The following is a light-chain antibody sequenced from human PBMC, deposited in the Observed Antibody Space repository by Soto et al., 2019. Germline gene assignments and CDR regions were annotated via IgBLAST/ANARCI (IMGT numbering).Light chain of an antibody. CDR3: QQYYRNPWT. CDR1: QSLLYSSNNKNY. V-gene: IGKV4-1*01. Sequence: DIVMTQSPDSLAMSLGERATINCRSSQSLLYSSNNKNYLAWYQQKPGQPPKLLIYWASIRESGVPDRFSGSGSGADFTLTISSLQAEDVAVYYCQQYYRNPWTFGQGTKVEIK. CDR2: WAS. J-gene: IGKJ1*01.